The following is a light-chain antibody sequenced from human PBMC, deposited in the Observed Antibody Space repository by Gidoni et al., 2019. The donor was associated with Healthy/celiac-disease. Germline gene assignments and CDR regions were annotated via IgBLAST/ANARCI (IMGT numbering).Light chain of an antibody. CDR3: QQYNNWTPWT. J-gene: IGKJ1*01. V-gene: IGKV3-15*01. CDR2: GAS. CDR1: QSVSSS. Sequence: EIVMTQSPAPLSVSPGERATLSCRASQSVSSSLAWYQQKPGQAPRLLIYGASTRATGIPARFSGSGSGTDFTLTISSRQSEDFAVYYCQQYNNWTPWTFGQGTKVEIK.